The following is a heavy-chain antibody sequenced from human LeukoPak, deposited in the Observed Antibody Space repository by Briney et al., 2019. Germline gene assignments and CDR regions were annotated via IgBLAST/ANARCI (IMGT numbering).Heavy chain of an antibody. CDR1: GYTFTTYY. D-gene: IGHD3-22*01. CDR2: INPSGSST. Sequence: ASVKVSCKASGYTFTTYYMHWVRQAPGQGLEWMGIINPSGSSTSYAQNFQGRVTMTRDTSTSTVYMELSSLRSDDTAVYYCASSSYYYDSSGFDAFDIWGQGTMVTVTS. CDR3: ASSSYYYDSSGFDAFDI. J-gene: IGHJ3*02. V-gene: IGHV1-46*01.